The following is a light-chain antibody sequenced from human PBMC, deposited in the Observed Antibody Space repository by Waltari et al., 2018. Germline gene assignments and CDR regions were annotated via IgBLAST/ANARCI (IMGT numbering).Light chain of an antibody. Sequence: QSVLTQPPSTSGTPGQTVTISCSGSSSNIGTNTVTWYQRLPGTAPKTVIFANYHRPSGVPDRFSASKSGTSASLVISGLQSEDEADYFCATWDDSLSGRVFGGGTKVTVL. CDR3: ATWDDSLSGRV. J-gene: IGLJ3*02. V-gene: IGLV1-44*01. CDR1: SSNIGTNT. CDR2: ANY.